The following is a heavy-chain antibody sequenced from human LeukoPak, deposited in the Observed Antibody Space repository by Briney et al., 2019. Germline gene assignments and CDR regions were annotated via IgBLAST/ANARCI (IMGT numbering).Heavy chain of an antibody. J-gene: IGHJ5*01. Sequence: GGSLRLSCAASGHTFSRDCEHCVPRAPEKGRVCVSYINGDGSSTNYAESVRGRFTSSRDNAKKTLYLQMNSLRDECTAVYYCVRGLDSWGLGTLVTVSS. V-gene: IGHV3-74*01. CDR3: VRGLDS. D-gene: IGHD3-16*01. CDR2: INGDGSST. CDR1: GHTFSRDC.